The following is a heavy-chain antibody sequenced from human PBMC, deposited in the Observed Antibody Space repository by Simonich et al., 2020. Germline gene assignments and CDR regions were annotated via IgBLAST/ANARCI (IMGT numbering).Heavy chain of an antibody. J-gene: IGHJ4*02. CDR1: GGSFSGYY. CDR3: ARHLQLGPFDY. Sequence: QVQLQQWGAGLLKPSETLSLTCAVYGGSFSGYYWSWIRKPPGKGLEGIGEINHSGSTNYNPSLKSRVTISVDTSKNQFSLKLSSVTAADTAVYYCARHLQLGPFDYWGQGTLVTVSS. D-gene: IGHD1-1*01. V-gene: IGHV4-34*01. CDR2: INHSGST.